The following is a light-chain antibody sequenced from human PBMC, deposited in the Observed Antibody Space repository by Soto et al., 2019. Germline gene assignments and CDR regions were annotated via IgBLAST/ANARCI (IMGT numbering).Light chain of an antibody. J-gene: IGLJ2*01. V-gene: IGLV1-40*01. CDR3: QSYEISLSVVV. CDR1: SSNIGAGYD. Sequence: QSVLTQPPSVSGAPGQRVTISCTGSSSNIGAGYDVHWYQQLPGTAPKLLIYGDSNRPSGVPDRFSGSKSGTSASLAIIGRQAEDEADYYCQSYEISLSVVVFGGGTKLTVL. CDR2: GDS.